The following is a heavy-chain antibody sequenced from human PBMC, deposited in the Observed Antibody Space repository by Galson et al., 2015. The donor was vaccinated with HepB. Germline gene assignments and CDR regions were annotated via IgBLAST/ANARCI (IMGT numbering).Heavy chain of an antibody. D-gene: IGHD3-22*01. Sequence: SLRLSCAASGFTFKNYGIHWVRQAPGKGLEWVAVIFYDGSNKYYADSVRGRFTISRDNSKNTLYLQMNSLRAEDTAVYYCARDADTNTQDSKFDYWGQGSLVPF. V-gene: IGHV3-33*01. CDR3: ARDADTNTQDSKFDY. CDR2: IFYDGSNK. J-gene: IGHJ4*02. CDR1: GFTFKNYG.